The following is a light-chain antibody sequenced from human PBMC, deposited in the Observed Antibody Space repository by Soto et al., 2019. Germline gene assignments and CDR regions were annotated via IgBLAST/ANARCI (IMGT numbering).Light chain of an antibody. J-gene: IGKJ1*01. Sequence: AIQMTQSPSSLSASVGDRVTITCRASQGIRKDLSWYQQKPGKAPNLLIHAASSLQSGVPSRFSGSGSGTDFTLTISSLQPEDFATYYCLQDYNYPWTFGQGTKVEIK. V-gene: IGKV1-6*01. CDR3: LQDYNYPWT. CDR1: QGIRKD. CDR2: AAS.